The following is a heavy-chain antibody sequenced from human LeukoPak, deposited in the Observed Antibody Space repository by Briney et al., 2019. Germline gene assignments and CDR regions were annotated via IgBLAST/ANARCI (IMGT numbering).Heavy chain of an antibody. Sequence: SGPTLVKPTQTLTLTCTFSGFSLTNSGVGVGWIRQPPGKALEWLAFIFWDGDKRYNPSLKTGVTIPTDTSHNEVVLRVTNVDPADTGTYYCAHLTTIFGVVSFFDYWGQGSLVSVSS. CDR2: IFWDGDK. J-gene: IGHJ4*01. D-gene: IGHD3-3*01. CDR1: GFSLTNSGVG. CDR3: AHLTTIFGVVSFFDY. V-gene: IGHV2-5*02.